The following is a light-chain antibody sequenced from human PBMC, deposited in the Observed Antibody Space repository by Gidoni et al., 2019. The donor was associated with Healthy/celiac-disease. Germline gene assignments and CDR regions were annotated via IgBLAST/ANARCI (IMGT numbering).Light chain of an antibody. CDR3: QSYDSSLSGWV. V-gene: IGLV1-40*01. CDR2: GNS. Sequence: QSVLTPPPSVSGAPGPRVTISCTWSSPNLGAGYDVLWYQQLPGTAPKLLIYGNSNRPSGVPDRFSGAKSGTSASLAITGLQAEDEADYYCQSYDSSLSGWVFGGGTKLTVL. J-gene: IGLJ3*02. CDR1: SPNLGAGYD.